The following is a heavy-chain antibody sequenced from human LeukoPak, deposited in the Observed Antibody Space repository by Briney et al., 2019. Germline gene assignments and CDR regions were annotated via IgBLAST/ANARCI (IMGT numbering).Heavy chain of an antibody. V-gene: IGHV3-7*04. D-gene: IGHD3-22*01. Sequence: PGGSLRLSCAASEFTFSNYWMNWDRQAPGKGLEWVANIKQDGSEKYYVSSVGGRFTISRDNAKNSLYLQMNSLRAEDTAVYFCVSDSSGTWPEYFRVWGQGTLVTVSS. CDR1: EFTFSNYW. CDR2: IKQDGSEK. J-gene: IGHJ1*01. CDR3: VSDSSGTWPEYFRV.